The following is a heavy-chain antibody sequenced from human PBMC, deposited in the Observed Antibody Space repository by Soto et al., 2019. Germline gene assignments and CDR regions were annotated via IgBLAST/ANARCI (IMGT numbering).Heavy chain of an antibody. CDR3: ERGVYSSGWYKTGIDP. J-gene: IGHJ5*02. Sequence: TSETLSLTCAVYGWSFSGYYWSWIRQPPGKGLEWSGEINHSGSTNYNPSLKSRVTISVDTAKNQFSLKLSSVTAGDTAAHYCERGVYSSGWYKTGIDPWGQGTLVTVSS. V-gene: IGHV4-34*01. CDR1: GWSFSGYY. D-gene: IGHD6-19*01. CDR2: INHSGST.